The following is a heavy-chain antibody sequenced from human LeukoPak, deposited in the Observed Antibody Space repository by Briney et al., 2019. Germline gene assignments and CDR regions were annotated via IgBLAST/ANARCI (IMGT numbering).Heavy chain of an antibody. CDR1: GGSISSGGYY. CDR2: IYYSGST. J-gene: IGHJ4*02. D-gene: IGHD5-18*01. V-gene: IGHV4-31*03. CDR3: ARAGGDTAIWGGPTPYYFDY. Sequence: PSETLSLTCTVSGGSISSGGYYWSWIRQHPGKGLEWIGYIYYSGSTYYNPSLKSRVTISVDTSKNQFSLKLSSVAAADTAVYYCARAGGDTAIWGGPTPYYFDYWGQGTLVTVSS.